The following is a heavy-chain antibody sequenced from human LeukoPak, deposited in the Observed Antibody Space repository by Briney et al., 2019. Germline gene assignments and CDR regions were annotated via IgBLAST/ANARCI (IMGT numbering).Heavy chain of an antibody. J-gene: IGHJ4*02. Sequence: PWGTLCLSCAASGVSISSGGMCWIWQPPPTGLGLVWVRYIYHSGSTYFNPSLKSRVTISVARSKNQFSLKLSSVTAADTAVYYCASAYDSSGYYSQALDYWGQGTLVTVSS. D-gene: IGHD3-22*01. CDR3: ASAYDSSGYYSQALDY. CDR2: IYHSGST. V-gene: IGHV4-30-2*01. CDR1: GVSISSGGMC.